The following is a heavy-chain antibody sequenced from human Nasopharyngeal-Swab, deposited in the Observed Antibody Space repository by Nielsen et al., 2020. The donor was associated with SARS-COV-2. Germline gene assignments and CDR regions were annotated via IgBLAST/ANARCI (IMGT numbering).Heavy chain of an antibody. CDR1: GFTFASVA. Sequence: GESLKISCAAAGFTFASVAMDWVRQAPGKGPQWVATITDTGHGTYYADSVKVRFTISRDNPKNTLYLHMNSLRAEDSALYYCAKGYCSGAGCDYFDHWGQGTLVTGSS. D-gene: IGHD2-15*01. CDR3: AKGYCSGAGCDYFDH. CDR2: ITDTGHGT. V-gene: IGHV3-23*01. J-gene: IGHJ4*02.